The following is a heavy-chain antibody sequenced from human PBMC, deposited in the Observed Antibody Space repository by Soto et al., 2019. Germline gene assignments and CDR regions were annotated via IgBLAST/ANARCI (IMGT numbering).Heavy chain of an antibody. V-gene: IGHV1-46*01. J-gene: IGHJ5*02. CDR1: RDTFTSYY. CDR2: INPHGGST. D-gene: IGHD1-26*01. CDR3: ARSSGGNFGIIIEGTNWSAP. Sequence: ASVKVSCKAPRDTFTSYYINWVRQAPGQGLEWMGVINPHGGSTAYAQKFKGRVTLTRDTSASTVYMEVSSLTSEDTAMYYCARSSGGNFGIIIEGTNWSAPWGQGTLVTVSS.